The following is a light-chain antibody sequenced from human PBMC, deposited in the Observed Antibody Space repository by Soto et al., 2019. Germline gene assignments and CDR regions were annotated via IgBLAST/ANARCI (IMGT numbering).Light chain of an antibody. CDR2: DVT. Sequence: QSVLTQPRSVSGSPGQSVTISCTGTSSDVGAYNYVSWYQQHPGKAPELMIYDVTKRPSGVPDRFSGSKSGNTASLSISGLQTEDEADYYCCSYAGSYTFVFGGGTKLTVL. V-gene: IGLV2-11*01. CDR1: SSDVGAYNY. J-gene: IGLJ2*01. CDR3: CSYAGSYTFV.